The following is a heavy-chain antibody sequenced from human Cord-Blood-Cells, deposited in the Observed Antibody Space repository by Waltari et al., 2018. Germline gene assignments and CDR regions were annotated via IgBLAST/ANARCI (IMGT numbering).Heavy chain of an antibody. CDR3: ATELEYSSSSGRAFDI. Sequence: QVQLVQSGAEVKKPGASVKVSCKVSGYTLPELSMPWVRQAPGKGLEWMGGFDPEDGETIYAQKFQGRVTMTEDTSTDTAYMELSSLRSEDTAVYYCATELEYSSSSGRAFDIWGQGTMVTVSS. CDR1: GYTLPELS. CDR2: FDPEDGET. V-gene: IGHV1-24*01. J-gene: IGHJ3*02. D-gene: IGHD6-6*01.